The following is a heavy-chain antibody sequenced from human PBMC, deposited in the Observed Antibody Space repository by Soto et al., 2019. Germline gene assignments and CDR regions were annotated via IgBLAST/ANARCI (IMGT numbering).Heavy chain of an antibody. CDR3: AKDREVAVAASFDY. J-gene: IGHJ4*02. V-gene: IGHV3-30*18. CDR2: ISYDGSNK. CDR1: GFTFSSYG. D-gene: IGHD6-19*01. Sequence: SLRLSCAASGFTFSSYGMHWVRQAPGKGLEWVAVISYDGSNKYYADSVKGRFTISRDNSKNTLYLQMNSLRAEDTAVYYCAKDREVAVAASFDYWGQGTLVTVSS.